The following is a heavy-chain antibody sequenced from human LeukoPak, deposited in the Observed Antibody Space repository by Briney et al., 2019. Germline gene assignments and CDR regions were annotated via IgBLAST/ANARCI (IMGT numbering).Heavy chain of an antibody. Sequence: PGGSLRLSCAASGFTLSSYWMSWVRQAPGEGLEWVANIKYDGSAKYYVDSVKGRFTISRDDAKNSLYLEMNSLRAEDTAVYYCARDLFSGSYQEDFWGQGALVTVSS. V-gene: IGHV3-7*01. CDR1: GFTLSSYW. J-gene: IGHJ4*02. D-gene: IGHD1-26*01. CDR3: ARDLFSGSYQEDF. CDR2: IKYDGSAK.